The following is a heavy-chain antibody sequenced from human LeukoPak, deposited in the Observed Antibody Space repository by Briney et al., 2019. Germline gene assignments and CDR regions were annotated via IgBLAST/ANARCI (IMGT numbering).Heavy chain of an antibody. CDR3: ARVLLYYDFWSGTSGPFDY. J-gene: IGHJ4*02. V-gene: IGHV3-48*03. D-gene: IGHD3-3*01. CDR1: GFTLRSYE. Sequence: GGALRLSCAASGFTLRSYEMNWVRQAPAKGLEWVSYISSSGSTIYYADSVKGRFTISRDNAKNSLYLQMNSLRAEDTAVYYCARVLLYYDFWSGTSGPFDYWGQGTLVTVSS. CDR2: ISSSGSTI.